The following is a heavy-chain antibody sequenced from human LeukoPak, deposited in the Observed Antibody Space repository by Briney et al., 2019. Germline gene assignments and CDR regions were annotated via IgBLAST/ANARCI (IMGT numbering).Heavy chain of an antibody. Sequence: GGSLRLSCAASGITFSRFWMSWVRQAPGKGLQWVANINQDGSEKHYVDSVKGRFTISRDNAENSLYLQMNSLRAEDTAVYYCARGDYPSHAFDIWGQGTMVTVSS. CDR2: INQDGSEK. CDR1: GITFSRFW. D-gene: IGHD3-10*01. J-gene: IGHJ3*02. V-gene: IGHV3-7*03. CDR3: ARGDYPSHAFDI.